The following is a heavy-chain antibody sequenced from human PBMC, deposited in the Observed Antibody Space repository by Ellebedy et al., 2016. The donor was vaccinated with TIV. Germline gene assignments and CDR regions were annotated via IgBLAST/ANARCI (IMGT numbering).Heavy chain of an antibody. CDR1: GGSISSGSYY. V-gene: IGHV4-61*02. D-gene: IGHD2-2*01. CDR3: ARVAGLVVPAYMDV. J-gene: IGHJ6*03. CDR2: IYTSGST. Sequence: SETLSLXCTVSGGSISSGSYYWSWIRQPAGKGLEWIGRIYTSGSTNYNPSLKSRVTMSVDTSKNQFSLKLSSVTAADTAVYYCARVAGLVVPAYMDVWGKGTTVTVSS.